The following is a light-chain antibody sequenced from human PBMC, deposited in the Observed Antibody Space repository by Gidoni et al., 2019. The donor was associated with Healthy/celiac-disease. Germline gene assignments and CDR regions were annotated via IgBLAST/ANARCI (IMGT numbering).Light chain of an antibody. Sequence: YELTQPPSVSASPGQTARITCSGDALPKQYAYWYQQKPGQAPVLVIYKDSERPSGIPERFSGSSSGTTVTLTISGVQAEDEADYYCQSADSSGTHVVFGGGTKLTVL. V-gene: IGLV3-25*02. CDR1: ALPKQY. CDR2: KDS. CDR3: QSADSSGTHVV. J-gene: IGLJ2*01.